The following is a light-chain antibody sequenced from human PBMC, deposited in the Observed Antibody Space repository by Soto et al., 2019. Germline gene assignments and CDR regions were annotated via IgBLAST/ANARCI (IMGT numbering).Light chain of an antibody. Sequence: QSVLTQPPSVSGAPGQRVTISCTGSRSNIGAGYDVHWYQQPPGTGPKLLISGNSNRPSGVPGRFSGSRSGTSASLAITGVQAEDEADYYCQSHDSSLSAYVFGTGTKVTVL. CDR1: RSNIGAGYD. CDR3: QSHDSSLSAYV. CDR2: GNS. V-gene: IGLV1-40*01. J-gene: IGLJ1*01.